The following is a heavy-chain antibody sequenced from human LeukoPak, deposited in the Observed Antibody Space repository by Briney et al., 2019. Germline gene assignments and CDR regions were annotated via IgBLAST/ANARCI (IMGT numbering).Heavy chain of an antibody. CDR2: ISSSGSTI. CDR3: ARGLWFGELSTIGFDY. Sequence: GGSLRLSCAASGFTFSSYEMNWVRQAPGKGLEWVSYISSSGSTIYYADSVKGRFTISRDNAKNSLYLQMNSLRAEDTAVYYCARGLWFGELSTIGFDYWGQGTLVTVPS. V-gene: IGHV3-48*03. D-gene: IGHD3-10*01. CDR1: GFTFSSYE. J-gene: IGHJ4*02.